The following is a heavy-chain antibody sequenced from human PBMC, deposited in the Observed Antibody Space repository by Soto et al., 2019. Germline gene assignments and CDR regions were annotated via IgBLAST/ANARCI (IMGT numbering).Heavy chain of an antibody. Sequence: EMQLLVSGGGLVQPGGSLRLSCAASGFSFSSYAMSWVRQAPGKGLEWVSGISGSGGLTYYADSVKGRFTISRDNSKNTLYLQMNSLIADDTAVYYCAKSLSASPNYFFDYWGQGTLVSVSS. CDR2: ISGSGGLT. V-gene: IGHV3-23*01. CDR1: GFSFSSYA. J-gene: IGHJ4*02. CDR3: AKSLSASPNYFFDY.